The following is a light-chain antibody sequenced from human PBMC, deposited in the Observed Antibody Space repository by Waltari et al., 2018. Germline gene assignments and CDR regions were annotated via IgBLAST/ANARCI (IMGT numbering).Light chain of an antibody. V-gene: IGLV3-1*01. J-gene: IGLJ3*02. CDR1: KLGAKY. CDR2: QDN. CDR3: QAWDSNVAV. Sequence: SFELIQPPSESVSPGQTASVRCSGEKLGAKYVYWYQQKPGQSPMLVMFQDNKRPSGIPERFSGSNSGNTATLTISETQAIDEADYYCQAWDSNVAVFGRGTKVTVL.